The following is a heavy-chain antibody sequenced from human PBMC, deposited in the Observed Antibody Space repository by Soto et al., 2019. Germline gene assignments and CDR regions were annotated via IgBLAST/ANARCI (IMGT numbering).Heavy chain of an antibody. CDR2: ISSSSSYI. Sequence: GSLRLSCAASGFTFSSYSMNWVHQAPGKGLEWVSSISSSSSYIYYADSVKGRFTISRDNAKNSLYLQMNSLRAEDTAVYYCARACRYYDILKVGGMDVWGQGTTVTVSS. CDR1: GFTFSSYS. CDR3: ARACRYYDILKVGGMDV. J-gene: IGHJ6*02. D-gene: IGHD3-9*01. V-gene: IGHV3-21*01.